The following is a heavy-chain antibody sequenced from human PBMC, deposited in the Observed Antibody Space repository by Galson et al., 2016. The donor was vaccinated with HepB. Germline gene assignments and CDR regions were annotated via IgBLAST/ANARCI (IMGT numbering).Heavy chain of an antibody. CDR2: ITSSSNYI. V-gene: IGHV3-21*01. CDR1: GFTFNSYN. D-gene: IGHD4-23*01. Sequence: SLRLSCAASGFTFNSYNMNWVRQAPGTGLEWVSSITSSSNYIYYAESVRGRFTISRDNAKNSLHLQMNSLRAEDTAVYYCTRAYVGKARRGTYWYFDLWGRGTLVTVSS. CDR3: TRAYVGKARRGTYWYFDL. J-gene: IGHJ2*01.